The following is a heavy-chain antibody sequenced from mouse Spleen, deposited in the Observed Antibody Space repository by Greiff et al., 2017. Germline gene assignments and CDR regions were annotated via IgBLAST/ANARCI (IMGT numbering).Heavy chain of an antibody. CDR2: IYPGSGNT. V-gene: IGHV1-76*01. J-gene: IGHJ2*01. CDR3: ARDWDVDY. Sequence: VQLQQSGAELVRPGASVKLSCKASGYTFTDYYINWVKQRPGQGLEWIARIYPGSGNTYYNEKFKGKATLTAEKSSSTAYMQLSSLTSEDSAVYFCARDWDVDYWGQGTTLTVSS. D-gene: IGHD4-1*01. CDR1: GYTFTDYY.